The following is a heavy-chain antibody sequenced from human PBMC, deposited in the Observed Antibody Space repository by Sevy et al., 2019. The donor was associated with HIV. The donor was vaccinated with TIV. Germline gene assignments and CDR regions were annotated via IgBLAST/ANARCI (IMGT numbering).Heavy chain of an antibody. Sequence: GSVKVSCKASGYTFTSYGISWVRQAPGQGLEWMGWISAYNRNTNYAQKLQGRVTMSTDRSTSTAYMELRSLRSDDTAVYYCASGSSGWGPDFDYWGQGTLVLVSS. J-gene: IGHJ4*02. CDR1: GYTFTSYG. CDR3: ASGSSGWGPDFDY. CDR2: ISAYNRNT. V-gene: IGHV1-18*01. D-gene: IGHD6-19*01.